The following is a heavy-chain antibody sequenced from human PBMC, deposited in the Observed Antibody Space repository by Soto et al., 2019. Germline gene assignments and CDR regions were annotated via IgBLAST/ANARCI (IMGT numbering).Heavy chain of an antibody. CDR3: ARESDYSNHFDY. CDR2: IYYSGST. Sequence: QVQLQESGPGLVKPSQTLSLTCTVSGGSISSGGYYWSWIRQHPGKGLEWIGYIYYSGSTYYNPSFNSRVTISVDTSKNQFSLNLSSVTAADTAVYYCARESDYSNHFDYWGQGTLVTVSA. CDR1: GGSISSGGYY. V-gene: IGHV4-31*03. D-gene: IGHD4-4*01. J-gene: IGHJ4*02.